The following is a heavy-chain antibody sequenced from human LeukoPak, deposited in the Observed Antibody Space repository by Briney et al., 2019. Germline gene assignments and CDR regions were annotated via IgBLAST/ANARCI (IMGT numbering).Heavy chain of an antibody. D-gene: IGHD5-24*01. CDR1: GFTFSSYW. Sequence: GGSLRLSCAASGFTFSSYWMSWVRQAPGKGLEWVANIKQDGSEKYYVDSVKGRFTISRDNAKNSLYLQMNSLRAEGTAVYYCAREGYSPRDGYNFNFDYWGQGTLVTVSS. J-gene: IGHJ4*02. CDR3: AREGYSPRDGYNFNFDY. V-gene: IGHV3-7*01. CDR2: IKQDGSEK.